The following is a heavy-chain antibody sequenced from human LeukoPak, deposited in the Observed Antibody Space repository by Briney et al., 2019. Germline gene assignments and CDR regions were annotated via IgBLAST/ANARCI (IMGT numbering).Heavy chain of an antibody. Sequence: ASVKVSCKASGYTFTGYYMHWVRQAPGQGLEWMGWINPNSGGTNYAQKFQGRVTMTRDTSISTAYMELSRLRSDDTAVYYCAREGAAGNYYFDYWGQGTLVTVSS. J-gene: IGHJ4*02. D-gene: IGHD1-14*01. V-gene: IGHV1-2*02. CDR3: AREGAAGNYYFDY. CDR1: GYTFTGYY. CDR2: INPNSGGT.